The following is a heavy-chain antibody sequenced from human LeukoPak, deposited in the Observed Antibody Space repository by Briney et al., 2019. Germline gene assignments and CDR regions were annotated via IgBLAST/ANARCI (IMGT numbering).Heavy chain of an antibody. CDR1: GGSFNTYY. CDR2: IYYSGST. CDR3: ARGSTDDYFDY. Sequence: SETLSLTCTVSGGSFNTYYWSWIRQPPGKGLEWIGYIYYSGSTNYNPSLKSRVTISVDTSKNQFSLKLSSVTAADTAVYYCARGSTDDYFDYWGQGTLVTVSS. D-gene: IGHD6-6*01. J-gene: IGHJ4*02. V-gene: IGHV4-59*08.